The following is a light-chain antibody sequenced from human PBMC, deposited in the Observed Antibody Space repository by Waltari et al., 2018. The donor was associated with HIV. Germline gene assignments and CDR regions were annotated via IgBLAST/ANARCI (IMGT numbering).Light chain of an antibody. CDR2: SND. J-gene: IGLJ3*02. Sequence: QSVLTRPPSASGTTGQMVTIACSRGSSEIGRKTVDWYQQHPGTAPKLLIYSNDQRPSGIPDRFSGSKSGTSASLAISGLQSEDEADYYCAAWDDSLNVWVFGGGTKLTVL. CDR3: AAWDDSLNVWV. CDR1: SSEIGRKT. V-gene: IGLV1-44*01.